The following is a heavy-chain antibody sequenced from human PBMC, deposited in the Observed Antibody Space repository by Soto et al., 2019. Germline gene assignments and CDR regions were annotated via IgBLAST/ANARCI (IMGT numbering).Heavy chain of an antibody. J-gene: IGHJ3*02. CDR2: IYHSGST. D-gene: IGHD3-22*01. CDR1: AGSISSGGYS. Sequence: TLSLTSAVSAGSISSGGYSWSWIRQPPGKGLEWIGYIYHSGSTYYNPPLKSRVTISVVRCKYQLSLKLSSVTAADTAVYYCARGLADYYDSSGYYPSWAIDAFDIWGHGTMVTVSS. V-gene: IGHV4-30-2*01. CDR3: ARGLADYYDSSGYYPSWAIDAFDI.